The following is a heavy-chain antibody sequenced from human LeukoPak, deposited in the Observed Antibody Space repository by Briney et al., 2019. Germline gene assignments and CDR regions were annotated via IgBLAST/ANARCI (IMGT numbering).Heavy chain of an antibody. CDR1: GYTFTSYG. CDR2: ISAYNGNT. Sequence: ASVKVSCKASGYTFTSYGISWVRQAPGQGLEWMGWISAYNGNTNYAQKLQGRVTMTTDTSTSTAYMELRSLRSDDTAVYYCASIGGATRGAGWFDPWGQRTLVTVSS. CDR3: ASIGGATRGAGWFDP. V-gene: IGHV1-18*01. J-gene: IGHJ5*02. D-gene: IGHD1-26*01.